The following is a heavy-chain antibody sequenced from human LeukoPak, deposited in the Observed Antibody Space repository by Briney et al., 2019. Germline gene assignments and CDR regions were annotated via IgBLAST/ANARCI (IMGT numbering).Heavy chain of an antibody. Sequence: GESLKISCKGSGYSFTSYWIGWVRQVPGKGLEWMGIIYPGDSDTRYSPSFQGQVTISADKSISTAYLQWSSLKASDTAMYYCARHLTWGSGWTEDYFDYWGQGTLVTVSS. CDR2: IYPGDSDT. V-gene: IGHV5-51*01. CDR3: ARHLTWGSGWTEDYFDY. J-gene: IGHJ4*02. CDR1: GYSFTSYW. D-gene: IGHD6-19*01.